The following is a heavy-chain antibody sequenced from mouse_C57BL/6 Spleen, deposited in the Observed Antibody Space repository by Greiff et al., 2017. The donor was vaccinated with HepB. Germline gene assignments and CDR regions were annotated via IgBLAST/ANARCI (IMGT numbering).Heavy chain of an antibody. Sequence: EVQLQQSGPGLVKPSQSLSLTCSVTGYSITSGYYWNWIRQFPGNKLEWMGYISYDGSNNYNPSLKNRISITRDTSKNQFFLKLNSVTTEDTATYYCARDLTTVVATEYFDVWGTGTTVTVSS. J-gene: IGHJ1*03. D-gene: IGHD1-1*01. CDR2: ISYDGSN. CDR1: GYSITSGYY. V-gene: IGHV3-6*01. CDR3: ARDLTTVVATEYFDV.